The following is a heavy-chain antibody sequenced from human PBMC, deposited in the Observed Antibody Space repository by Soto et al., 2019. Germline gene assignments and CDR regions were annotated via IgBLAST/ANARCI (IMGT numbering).Heavy chain of an antibody. CDR3: AKALNDIVATIWFDP. D-gene: IGHD5-12*01. Sequence: GGSLRLSCAASGFTFSSYAMSWVRQAPGKGLEWVSAISGSGGGTYYADSVKGRFTISRDNSKNTLYLQMNSLRAEDTAVYYCAKALNDIVATIWFDPWGQGTLVTVSS. CDR1: GFTFSSYA. J-gene: IGHJ5*02. V-gene: IGHV3-23*01. CDR2: ISGSGGGT.